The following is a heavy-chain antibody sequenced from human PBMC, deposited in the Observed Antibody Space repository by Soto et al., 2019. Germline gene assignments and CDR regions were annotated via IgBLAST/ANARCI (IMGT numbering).Heavy chain of an antibody. CDR2: ISGYDGNT. V-gene: IGHV1-18*01. CDR3: ARDGGDCGYRLIYYYYIGLDV. D-gene: IGHD2-21*02. J-gene: IGHJ6*02. CDR1: GYTFTSYG. Sequence: ASVKVSCKASGYTFTSYGISWVRQAPGQGLEWVGWISGYDGNTDYAHKFRGRVTMTTDTSTNTAYMDLRSLRSDDTAVYYCARDGGDCGYRLIYYYYIGLDVWGQGTTVTVSS.